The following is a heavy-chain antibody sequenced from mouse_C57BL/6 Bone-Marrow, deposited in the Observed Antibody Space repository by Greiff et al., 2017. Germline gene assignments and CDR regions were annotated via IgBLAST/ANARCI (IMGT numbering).Heavy chain of an antibody. CDR1: GYTFTSYW. D-gene: IGHD2-3*01. J-gene: IGHJ2*01. CDR3: ARMGWSFDY. V-gene: IGHV1-50*01. Sequence: QVQLQQPGAELVKPGASVKLSCKASGYTFTSYWMQWVKQRPGQGLEWIGEIDPSDSYTNYNQKFKGKATFTVDTSSSTAYMQLSSLTSEDSAVYYCARMGWSFDYWGRGNTLTVSA. CDR2: IDPSDSYT.